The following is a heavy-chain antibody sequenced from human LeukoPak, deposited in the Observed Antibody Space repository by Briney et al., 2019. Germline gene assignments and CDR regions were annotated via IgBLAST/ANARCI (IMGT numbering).Heavy chain of an antibody. D-gene: IGHD3-3*01. CDR2: ISAYNGNT. CDR3: ARGGLLRFLEWLTALDY. V-gene: IGHV1-18*01. Sequence: GASVKVSCKASGYTFTSYGISWVRQAPGQGLEWMGWISAYNGNTNYAQKLQGRVTMTTDTSTSTAYMELRSQRSDDTAVYYCARGGLLRFLEWLTALDYWGQGTLVTVSS. CDR1: GYTFTSYG. J-gene: IGHJ4*02.